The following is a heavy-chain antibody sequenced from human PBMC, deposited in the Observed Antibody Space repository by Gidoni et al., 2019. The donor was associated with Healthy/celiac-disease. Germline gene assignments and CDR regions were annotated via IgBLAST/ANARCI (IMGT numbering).Heavy chain of an antibody. CDR2: IYYSGST. J-gene: IGHJ3*02. V-gene: IGHV4-59*01. CDR1: GGPISSYY. D-gene: IGHD5-18*01. Sequence: QVQLQGTGPGLVKPAETLSLTCTVAGGPISSYYWSWIRQPPVKGLEWIGYIYYSGSTNYNPSLKSRVTISVDTSKNQFSLKLSSVTAADTAVYYCARARRQPGAFDIWGQGTMVTVSS. CDR3: ARARRQPGAFDI.